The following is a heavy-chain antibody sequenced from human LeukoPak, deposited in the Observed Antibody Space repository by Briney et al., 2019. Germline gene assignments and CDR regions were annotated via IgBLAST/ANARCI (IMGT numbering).Heavy chain of an antibody. Sequence: KPGGSLRLSCAASGCTFSSYSMNWVRQAPGKGLEWVSSISSSSSYIYYADSVKGRFTISRDNAKNSLYLQMNSLRAEDTAVYYCARGGTTAYYYYYYMDVWGKGTTVTVSS. CDR3: ARGGTTAYYYYYYMDV. J-gene: IGHJ6*03. CDR2: ISSSSSYI. CDR1: GCTFSSYS. V-gene: IGHV3-21*01. D-gene: IGHD1-26*01.